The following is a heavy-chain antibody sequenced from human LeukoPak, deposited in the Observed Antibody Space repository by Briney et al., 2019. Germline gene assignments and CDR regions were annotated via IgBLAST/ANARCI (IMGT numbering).Heavy chain of an antibody. CDR1: GYTFTSYY. V-gene: IGHV1-46*01. Sequence: ASVKVSCKASGYTFTSYYMHWVRQAPGQGLEWMGIINPSGGSTSYAQKFQGRVTMTRDTSTSTVYMELSSLRSEDTAVYYCARDERNCSGGSCYALHFDYWGQGTLVTVSS. D-gene: IGHD2-15*01. CDR3: ARDERNCSGGSCYALHFDY. CDR2: INPSGGST. J-gene: IGHJ4*02.